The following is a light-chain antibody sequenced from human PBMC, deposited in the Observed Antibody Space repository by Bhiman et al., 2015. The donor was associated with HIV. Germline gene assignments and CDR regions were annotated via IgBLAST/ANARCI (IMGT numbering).Light chain of an antibody. CDR1: TSDIGSYNY. J-gene: IGLJ2*01. CDR3: TSYISGTAHVL. V-gene: IGLV2-14*01. CDR2: DVN. Sequence: QSALTQSASVSGSLGQSISISCTGTTSDIGSYNYVTWYQQLPGKAPKLIIYDVNKRPSGISPRFAGSRSGTTASLTISGLQAEDEADYYCTSYISGTAHVLFGGGTHLTVL.